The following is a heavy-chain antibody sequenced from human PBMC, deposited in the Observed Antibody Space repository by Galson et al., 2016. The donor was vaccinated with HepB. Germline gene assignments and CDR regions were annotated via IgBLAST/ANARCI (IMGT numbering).Heavy chain of an antibody. Sequence: SLRLSCAASGLTFRSYAMHWVRQAPGKGLEWVAVISYDGSNKYYADSVKGRFTISRDNSKNTLYLQMNSLRAEDTAVYYCARDADIVKVPAAIRADYWGQGTLLTVSS. CDR3: ARDADIVKVPAAIRADY. D-gene: IGHD2-2*02. CDR1: GLTFRSYA. CDR2: ISYDGSNK. J-gene: IGHJ4*02. V-gene: IGHV3-30*04.